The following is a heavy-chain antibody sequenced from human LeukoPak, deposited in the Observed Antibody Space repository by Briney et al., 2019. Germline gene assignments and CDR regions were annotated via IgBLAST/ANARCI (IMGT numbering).Heavy chain of an antibody. V-gene: IGHV4-59*12. CDR3: ARAGFDCSSTSCYSYYFDY. CDR1: GGSISSYY. CDR2: IYHSGST. J-gene: IGHJ4*02. D-gene: IGHD2-2*01. Sequence: SETLSLTCTVSGGSISSYYWSWIRQPPGKGLEWIGYIYHSGSTYYNPSLKSRVTISVDRSKNQFSLKLSSVTAADTAVYYCARAGFDCSSTSCYSYYFDYWGQGTLVTVSS.